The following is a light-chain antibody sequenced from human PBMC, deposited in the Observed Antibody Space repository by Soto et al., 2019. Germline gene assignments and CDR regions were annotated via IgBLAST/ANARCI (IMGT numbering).Light chain of an antibody. CDR2: KAS. J-gene: IGKJ1*01. CDR3: QHYNSDSEA. CDR1: QTISSW. Sequence: DIQMTQSPSTLSGSVGDRVTITCRASQTISSWLAWYHQKPGKAPKLLIYKASTLKSGVPSRFSGSGSGTEFTLTISSLQPDDFATYYCQHYNSDSEAFGQGTKVDLK. V-gene: IGKV1-5*03.